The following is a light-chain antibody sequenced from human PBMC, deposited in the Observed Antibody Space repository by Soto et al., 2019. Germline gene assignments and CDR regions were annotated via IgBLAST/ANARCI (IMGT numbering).Light chain of an antibody. V-gene: IGLV2-14*03. CDR2: EVT. CDR1: SSDIGDYNY. J-gene: IGLJ1*01. CDR3: SSFTRGSTPCV. Sequence: QSALTQPASVSGSRGQSITISCTGTSSDIGDYNYVSWYKQYPGKAPKLIIFEVTNRPAGISNRFSGSKSGNTASLTISGLQAEDEADYYFSSFTRGSTPCVFGSGTKLTVL.